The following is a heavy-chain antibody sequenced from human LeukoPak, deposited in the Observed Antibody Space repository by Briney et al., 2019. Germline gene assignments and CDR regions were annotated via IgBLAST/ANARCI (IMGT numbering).Heavy chain of an antibody. J-gene: IGHJ4*02. D-gene: IGHD5-18*01. CDR1: GGTFSSYA. CDR3: AREPGYSYGVFDY. V-gene: IGHV1-69*05. CDR2: IIPIFGTA. Sequence: SVKVSCKASGGTFSSYAISWVRQAPGQGLEWMGGIIPIFGTANYAQKFQGRVTITTDESTSTAYVELSSLRSEDTAVYYCAREPGYSYGVFDYWGQGTLVTVSS.